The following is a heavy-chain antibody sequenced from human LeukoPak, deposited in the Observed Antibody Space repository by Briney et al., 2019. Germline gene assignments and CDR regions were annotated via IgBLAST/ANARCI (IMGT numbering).Heavy chain of an antibody. D-gene: IGHD2-15*01. CDR2: ISYDGSNK. CDR3: ARDGCSGGSCSWFDY. V-gene: IGHV3-30*04. Sequence: GGSLRLSCAAPGFTFSSYAMHWVRQAPGKGLEWVAVISYDGSNKYYADSVKGRFTISRDNSKNTLYLQMNSLRAEDTAVYYCARDGCSGGSCSWFDYWGQGTLVTVSS. J-gene: IGHJ5*01. CDR1: GFTFSSYA.